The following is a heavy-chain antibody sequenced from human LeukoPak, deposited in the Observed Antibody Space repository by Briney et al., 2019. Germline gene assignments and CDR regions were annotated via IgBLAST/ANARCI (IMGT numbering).Heavy chain of an antibody. CDR1: GYSFTSYW. CDR2: IYPGDSDT. Sequence: GESLKISCKGSGYSFTSYWIGWVRQMPGKGLEWMGIIYPGDSDTRYSPSFQGQVTISADKSISTAYLQWSSLKASDTPMYYCARLYEETVIGVWSNYFDYGGKGTLLTVSS. CDR3: ARLYEETVIGVWSNYFDY. J-gene: IGHJ4*02. D-gene: IGHD2-21*01. V-gene: IGHV5-51*01.